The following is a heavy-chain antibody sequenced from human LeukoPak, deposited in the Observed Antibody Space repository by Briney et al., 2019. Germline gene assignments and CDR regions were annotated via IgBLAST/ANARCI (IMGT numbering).Heavy chain of an antibody. Sequence: PGRSLRLSCAASGFTFDDYAMHWVRQAPGKGLEWVSGISWNSGSIGYADSVKGRFTISRDNAKNSLYLQMNSLRAEDTALYYCAKVGRFLEWLSSFDYWGQGTLVTVSS. J-gene: IGHJ4*02. CDR1: GFTFDDYA. CDR2: ISWNSGSI. CDR3: AKVGRFLEWLSSFDY. V-gene: IGHV3-9*01. D-gene: IGHD3-3*01.